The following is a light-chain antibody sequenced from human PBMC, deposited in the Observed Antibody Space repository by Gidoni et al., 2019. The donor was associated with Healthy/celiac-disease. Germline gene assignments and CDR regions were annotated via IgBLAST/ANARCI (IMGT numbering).Light chain of an antibody. Sequence: EIVLTQSPGTLSLSPGERATRSCRASQSVSSSYVAWYQQKPGQAPRLLIYGASSRATGIPDRFSGSGSGTDFTLTISRLEPEDFAVYYCQQYGSSRWTFGQGTKVEIK. CDR1: QSVSSSY. CDR2: GAS. J-gene: IGKJ1*01. CDR3: QQYGSSRWT. V-gene: IGKV3-20*01.